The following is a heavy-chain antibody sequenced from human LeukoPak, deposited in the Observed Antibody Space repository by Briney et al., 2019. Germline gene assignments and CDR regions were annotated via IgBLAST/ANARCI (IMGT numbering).Heavy chain of an antibody. CDR3: ARDVTAAFDY. Sequence: SETLSLTCAVYGGSFSGYYWSWIRQPPGKGLEWIGSIYYGGSTYYNPSLKSRVTISVDTSKNQFSLKLSSVTAADTAVYYCARDVTAAFDYWGQGTLVTVSS. J-gene: IGHJ4*02. D-gene: IGHD6-13*01. CDR2: IYYGGST. V-gene: IGHV4-34*01. CDR1: GGSFSGYY.